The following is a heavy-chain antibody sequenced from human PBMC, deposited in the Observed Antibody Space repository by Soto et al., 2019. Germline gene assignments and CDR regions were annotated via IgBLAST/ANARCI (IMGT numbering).Heavy chain of an antibody. V-gene: IGHV3-33*01. J-gene: IGHJ4*02. CDR1: GFTFSSYG. CDR2: IWYDGSNK. D-gene: IGHD2-15*01. CDR3: ARDQGAGWFDY. Sequence: QVQLVESGGGVVQPGRSLRLSCAASGFTFSSYGMHWVRQAPGKGLEWVAVIWYDGSNKYYADSVKGRFTISRDNSKNTLYLQMNSLRAEDTAVYYCARDQGAGWFDYWGQGTLVTVSS.